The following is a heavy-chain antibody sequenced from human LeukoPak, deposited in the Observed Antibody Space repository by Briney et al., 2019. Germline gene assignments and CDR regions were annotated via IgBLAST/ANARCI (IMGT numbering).Heavy chain of an antibody. V-gene: IGHV4-39*01. CDR2: IHYTATT. CDR3: ARLGAANL. CDR1: GGSISSSRYY. J-gene: IGHJ3*01. D-gene: IGHD6-13*01. Sequence: SETLSLTCTISGGSISSSRYYWAWIRQPPGKGLEWIGTIHYTATTYYDPSLKSRATISVDTSNDQFFLKLNSVTAADTAVYYCARLGAANLWGQGTMVTVSS.